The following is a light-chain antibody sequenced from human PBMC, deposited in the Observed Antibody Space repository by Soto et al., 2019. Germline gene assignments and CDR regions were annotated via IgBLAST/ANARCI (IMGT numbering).Light chain of an antibody. CDR2: EAT. J-gene: IGLJ3*02. CDR3: SSYTSSSTLRV. V-gene: IGLV2-14*02. CDR1: SGDVGTYDL. Sequence: QSALTQPASVSGSPGQSITISCTGTSGDVGTYDLVSRYQHHPGAAPKLMIYEATRRPSGISNRFSGSKSGNTASLTISGLQAEDEADYYCSSYTSSSTLRVFGGGTKVTVL.